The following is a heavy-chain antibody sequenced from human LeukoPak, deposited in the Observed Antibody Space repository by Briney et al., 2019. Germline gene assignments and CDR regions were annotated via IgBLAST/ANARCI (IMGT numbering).Heavy chain of an antibody. D-gene: IGHD6-19*01. CDR3: ARHFSSSGWYPKEFDY. V-gene: IGHV4-39*01. CDR2: IYYSGST. Sequence: SETLSLTCTVSGGSISSSSYYWGWIRQPPGKGLEWIGSIYYSGSTYYNPSLKSRVTISVDTSKNQFSLKLSSVTAADTAVYYCARHFSSSGWYPKEFDYWGQGTLVAVSS. CDR1: GGSISSSSYY. J-gene: IGHJ4*02.